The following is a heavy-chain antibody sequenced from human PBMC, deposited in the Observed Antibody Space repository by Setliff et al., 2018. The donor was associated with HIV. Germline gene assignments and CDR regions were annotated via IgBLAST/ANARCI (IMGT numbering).Heavy chain of an antibody. CDR2: IYYSGST. D-gene: IGHD3-3*01. CDR1: GGSISSYY. Sequence: SETLSLTCTVSGGSISSYYWSWIRQPPGKGLEWIGYIYYSGSTNYNPALKSRVTISVETSKNQFSLKLSSVTAADTAVYYCARRFLEWFPPSYFYYYMDVWGKGTTVTVSS. V-gene: IGHV4-59*01. J-gene: IGHJ6*03. CDR3: ARRFLEWFPPSYFYYYMDV.